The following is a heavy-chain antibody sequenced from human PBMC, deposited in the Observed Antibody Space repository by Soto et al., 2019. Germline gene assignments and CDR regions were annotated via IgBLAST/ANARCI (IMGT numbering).Heavy chain of an antibody. V-gene: IGHV4-31*03. J-gene: IGHJ4*02. CDR1: GGSISTGGYY. CDR2: IYYSGTT. D-gene: IGHD4-17*01. Sequence: QVQLQESGPGLVKPSQTLSLTCTVSGGSISTGGYYWTWIRQHPGKGLEWIGYIYYSGTTYYNPSIKRRVTISVDTSKNQFSLKLSSVTAADTAVYYCARGLSVTLFDNWGQGTLVTVSS. CDR3: ARGLSVTLFDN.